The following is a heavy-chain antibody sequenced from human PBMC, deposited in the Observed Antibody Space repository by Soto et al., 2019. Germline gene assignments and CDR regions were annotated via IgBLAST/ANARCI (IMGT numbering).Heavy chain of an antibody. CDR3: AAALLCGPDCYSPR. CDR2: IVVGSGNT. D-gene: IGHD2-21*02. J-gene: IGHJ4*02. CDR1: GFTFTSSA. V-gene: IGHV1-58*01. Sequence: SVKVSGKASGFTFTSSAVQWVRQARGQRLEWIGWIVVGSGNTNYAQKFQERVTITRDMSASTAYMELSSLRSEDTAVYYCAAALLCGPDCYSPRWGQGLLVTLSS.